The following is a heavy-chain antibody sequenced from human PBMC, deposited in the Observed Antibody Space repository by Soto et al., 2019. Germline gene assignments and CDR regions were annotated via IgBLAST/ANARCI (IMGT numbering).Heavy chain of an antibody. Sequence: QVQLQESGPGLVKPSQTLSLTCTVSGGSISSGGYYWSWIRQHPGKGLEWIGYIYHSGSTYYNPSLTSPLTIPVETSKNQFSLKLSSVTAADTAVYYCARGHCSSTTCYPFFDYWGQGTLVTVSS. D-gene: IGHD2-2*01. J-gene: IGHJ4*02. CDR2: IYHSGST. CDR1: GGSISSGGYY. V-gene: IGHV4-31*01. CDR3: ARGHCSSTTCYPFFDY.